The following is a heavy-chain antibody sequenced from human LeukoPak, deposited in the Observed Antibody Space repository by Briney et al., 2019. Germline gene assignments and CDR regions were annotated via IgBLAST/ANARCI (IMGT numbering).Heavy chain of an antibody. CDR2: INPNSGGT. Sequence: ASVKVSCKASGYTFTGYYMHWVRQAPGQGLEWMGWINPNSGGTNYAQKFQGRVTMTRDTSISTAYMELSRLRSDDTAVYYCAREGLRLRKSDYYGMDVWGQGTTVTVSS. CDR3: AREGLRLRKSDYYGMDV. CDR1: GYTFTGYY. V-gene: IGHV1-2*02. J-gene: IGHJ6*02. D-gene: IGHD5-12*01.